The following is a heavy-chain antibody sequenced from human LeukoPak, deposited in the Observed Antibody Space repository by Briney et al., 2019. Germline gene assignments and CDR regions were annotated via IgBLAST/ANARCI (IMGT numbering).Heavy chain of an antibody. CDR1: GGSISSYY. V-gene: IGHV4-4*07. CDR3: AREGGAARVYYYYYYMDV. J-gene: IGHJ6*03. Sequence: SETLSLTCTVSGGSISSYYWSWIRQPAGKGLEWIGRIYTSGSTNYNPSLKSRVTMSVDTSKNQFSLKLSSVTAADTAVYYCAREGGAARVYYYYYYMDVWGKGTTVTVPS. D-gene: IGHD6-6*01. CDR2: IYTSGST.